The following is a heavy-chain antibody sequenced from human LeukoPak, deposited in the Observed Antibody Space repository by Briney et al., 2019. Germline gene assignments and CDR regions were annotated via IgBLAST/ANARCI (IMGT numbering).Heavy chain of an antibody. CDR1: GGSISSGSYY. CDR3: ARGSQPEDY. CDR2: IYTSGST. V-gene: IGHV4-61*02. Sequence: PSETLSLTCTVSGGSISSGSYYWSWIRQPAGKGLEWIGRIYTSGSTNYNPSLKSRVTISVDTSKNQFSLKLSSVTAADTAVYYCARGSQPEDYWGQGTLVTVSS. D-gene: IGHD1-14*01. J-gene: IGHJ4*02.